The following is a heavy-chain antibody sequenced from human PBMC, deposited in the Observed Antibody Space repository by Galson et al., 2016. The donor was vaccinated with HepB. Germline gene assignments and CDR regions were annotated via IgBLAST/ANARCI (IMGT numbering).Heavy chain of an antibody. CDR3: SLQSGAYYAAARTEDAFDA. J-gene: IGHJ3*01. D-gene: IGHD4/OR15-4a*01. CDR2: ITATGGST. V-gene: IGHV3-23*01. Sequence: SLRLSCAASGLSFSNYGMSWVRQAPGKGLEWVSSITATGGSTYIADSVKGRFTISRDNSKNTLYLQLNSPIADDTAVYYCSLQSGAYYAAARTEDAFDAWRQDTMLIVSS. CDR1: GLSFSNYG.